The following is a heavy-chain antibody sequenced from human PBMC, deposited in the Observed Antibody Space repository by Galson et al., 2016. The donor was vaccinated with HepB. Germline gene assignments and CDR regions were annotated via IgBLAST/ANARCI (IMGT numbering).Heavy chain of an antibody. V-gene: IGHV3-30-3*01. CDR2: ISYDGSNK. CDR1: GFTFSSFP. D-gene: IGHD3-9*01. Sequence: SLRLSCAASGFTFSSFPMHWVRQAPGKGLEWVAFISYDGSNKYYAHSVKGRFTISRDNSKNTLYLQMNSLRAEDTAVYYCARDDWGFDYWGQGTLVTVSS. CDR3: ARDDWGFDY. J-gene: IGHJ4*02.